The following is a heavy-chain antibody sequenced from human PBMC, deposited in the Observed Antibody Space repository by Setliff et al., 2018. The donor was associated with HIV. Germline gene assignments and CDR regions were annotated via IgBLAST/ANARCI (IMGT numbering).Heavy chain of an antibody. Sequence: KASETLSLTCGVDAWSLSGYFWIWVRQSPGRGLEWIGEINYVETVNYNPSLKSRVTMSIDKSKGELSLKLSSVTAADTAIYFCARGGAVTVLGIPQYYAFYGLGVWGHGTTVTVSS. CDR1: AWSLSGYF. V-gene: IGHV4-34*01. CDR2: INYVETV. J-gene: IGHJ6*02. CDR3: ARGGAVTVLGIPQYYAFYGLGV. D-gene: IGHD2-21*02.